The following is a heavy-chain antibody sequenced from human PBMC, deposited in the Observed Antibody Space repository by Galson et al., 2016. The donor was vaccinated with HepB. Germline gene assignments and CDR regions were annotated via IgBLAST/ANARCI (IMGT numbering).Heavy chain of an antibody. Sequence: SLRLSCAASGFTFSRYGMHWVRQAPGKGLEWVAVISYDGNNEYYADSVKGRLTISRDTSKNTLYLQMHSLRAEDTAVYFCAREGAEMAGAGTAFDYWGQGTLVTVSS. CDR2: ISYDGNNE. J-gene: IGHJ4*02. CDR1: GFTFSRYG. V-gene: IGHV3-30*12. CDR3: AREGAEMAGAGTAFDY. D-gene: IGHD6-19*01.